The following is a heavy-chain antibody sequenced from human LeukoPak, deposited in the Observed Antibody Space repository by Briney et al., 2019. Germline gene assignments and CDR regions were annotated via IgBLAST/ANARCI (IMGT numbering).Heavy chain of an antibody. Sequence: GGSLRLSCAASGFTFSNFAMSWVRQAPGTGLEWVSGVSGSGDTTYYAGSVKGRLTISRDNSKNILYLQMNSLRVDDTAVYFCAKGSDDYVWNWFFDLWGRGTLVTVAS. CDR3: AKGSDDYVWNWFFDL. CDR1: GFTFSNFA. D-gene: IGHD3-16*01. J-gene: IGHJ2*01. CDR2: VSGSGDTT. V-gene: IGHV3-23*01.